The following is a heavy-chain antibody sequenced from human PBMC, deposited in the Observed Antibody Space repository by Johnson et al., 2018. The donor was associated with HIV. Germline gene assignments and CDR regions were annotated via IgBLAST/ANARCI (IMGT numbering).Heavy chain of an antibody. CDR3: ARVGAAGVDAFDI. V-gene: IGHV3-20*04. CDR1: GFTFDDYG. CDR2: IHWNGGST. D-gene: IGHD6-25*01. J-gene: IGHJ3*02. Sequence: VQLVESGGGVVRPGGSLRLSCAASGFTFDDYGMSWVRQAPGKGLEWVSGIHWNGGSTGYADSVTGRFTISRDNAKNSLYLQMNRLRAEDTAVYYCARVGAAGVDAFDIWGQGTMVTVSS.